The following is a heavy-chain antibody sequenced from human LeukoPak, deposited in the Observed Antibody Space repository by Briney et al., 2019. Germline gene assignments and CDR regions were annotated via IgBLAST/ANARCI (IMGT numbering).Heavy chain of an antibody. V-gene: IGHV3-64*01. J-gene: IGHJ4*02. Sequence: GGSLRLSCAASGFTFSSYAMHWVRQAPGKGLEYVSAISSNEIGTYYANSVEGRFTISRDSSKNTLYLQMGSLRPEDTAVYYCARVNYGSGSYPPEYYFDYWGQGTLVTDSS. CDR1: GFTFSSYA. D-gene: IGHD3-10*01. CDR3: ARVNYGSGSYPPEYYFDY. CDR2: ISSNEIGT.